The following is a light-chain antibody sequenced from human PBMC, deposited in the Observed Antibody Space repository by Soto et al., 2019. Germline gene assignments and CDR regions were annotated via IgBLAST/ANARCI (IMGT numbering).Light chain of an antibody. Sequence: DIQMTQSPSSLSASVGDRVTITCRASQTISTYLNWYQQKPGKAPRLLIYDASSLLSGVPSRFSGSGSGTDFTLTIASLQPEDFSTYYCQHSDSTPYTLGQGTKVDIK. J-gene: IGKJ2*01. CDR2: DAS. CDR3: QHSDSTPYT. CDR1: QTISTY. V-gene: IGKV1-39*01.